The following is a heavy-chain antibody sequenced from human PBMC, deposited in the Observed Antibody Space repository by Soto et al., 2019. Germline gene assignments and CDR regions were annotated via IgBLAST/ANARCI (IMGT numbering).Heavy chain of an antibody. D-gene: IGHD6-19*01. Sequence: EVQLLESGGGLVQPGGSLRLSCAASGFTFSSYALSWVRQAPGKGQEWVSAISGSGGSTYYADSVKDRFTISSDHSRNTLHLQMISLGAEDTAVYYCAKLQWLARHDVFDIWGQGRMVTVCS. CDR2: ISGSGGST. J-gene: IGHJ3*02. CDR3: AKLQWLARHDVFDI. CDR1: GFTFSSYA. V-gene: IGHV3-23*01.